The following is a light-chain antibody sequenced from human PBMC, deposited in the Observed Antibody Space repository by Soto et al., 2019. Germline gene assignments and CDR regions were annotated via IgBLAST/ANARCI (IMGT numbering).Light chain of an antibody. Sequence: ETTLTQSPATLSASPGERVTLSCRATQSVTYNLAWYQQKPGQAPRLLIYGASTRPAGVPARFSGRGSGTEFTLTITSLQSEDFAAYYCQQYNDWLWTFGQGTKV. CDR2: GAS. CDR3: QQYNDWLWT. J-gene: IGKJ1*01. CDR1: QSVTYN. V-gene: IGKV3-15*01.